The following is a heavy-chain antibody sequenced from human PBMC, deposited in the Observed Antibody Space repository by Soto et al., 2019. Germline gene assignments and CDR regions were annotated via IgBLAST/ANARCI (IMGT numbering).Heavy chain of an antibody. V-gene: IGHV3-23*01. CDR2: ITDTGGDT. D-gene: IGHD3-10*01. CDR3: ARGSKDSYSGSLIFDF. Sequence: GGSLRLSCVASGFTFGSRAMSWVRQAPGGGLEWVSTITDTGGDTKYADSVRGRFTISRDNSKNTLYLQMSSLRAEDSAVYYCARGSKDSYSGSLIFDFWGRGTLGPVAS. J-gene: IGHJ4*02. CDR1: GFTFGSRA.